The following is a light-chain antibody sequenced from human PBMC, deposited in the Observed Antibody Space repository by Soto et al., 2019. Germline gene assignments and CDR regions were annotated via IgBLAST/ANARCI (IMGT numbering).Light chain of an antibody. V-gene: IGKV3-15*01. CDR1: QSVASN. CDR2: GAS. CDR3: QQYHNWPPQYT. J-gene: IGKJ2*01. Sequence: EIVMTRSPASLSVSPGDGATLSCRASQSVASNVAWYQQKPGQGPRLLIHGASTRAAGVPARFSGSGSATDFTLTISSLQSEDFAVYYCQQYHNWPPQYTFGQGTKLQIK.